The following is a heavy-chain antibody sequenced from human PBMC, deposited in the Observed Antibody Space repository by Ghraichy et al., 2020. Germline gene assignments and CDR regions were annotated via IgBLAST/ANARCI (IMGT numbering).Heavy chain of an antibody. J-gene: IGHJ3*02. Sequence: SVKVSCKAAGGTFSSYAISWVRQAPGQGLEWMGGIIPIFGTTNYAQKFQGRVTITADESTSTAYMELSSLRSEDTAVYYCARAHRYCSSTSCYLNAFDIGGQGIRGTFS. CDR1: GGTFSSYA. D-gene: IGHD2-2*01. CDR3: ARAHRYCSSTSCYLNAFDI. V-gene: IGHV1-69*13. CDR2: IIPIFGTT.